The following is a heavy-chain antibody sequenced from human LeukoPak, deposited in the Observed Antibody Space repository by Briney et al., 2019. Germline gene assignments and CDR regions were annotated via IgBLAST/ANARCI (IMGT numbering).Heavy chain of an antibody. D-gene: IGHD1-26*01. V-gene: IGHV3-30-3*01. CDR2: ISYDGSNK. J-gene: IGHJ4*02. CDR1: GFTFSSYA. Sequence: GRSLRLSCAASGFTFSSYAMHWVRQAPGKGLEWVAVISYDGSNKYYADSVKGRFTISRDNSKNTLYLQMNSLRAEDTAVYYCAKDLGGSYDRIDSWGQGTLVTVSS. CDR3: AKDLGGSYDRIDS.